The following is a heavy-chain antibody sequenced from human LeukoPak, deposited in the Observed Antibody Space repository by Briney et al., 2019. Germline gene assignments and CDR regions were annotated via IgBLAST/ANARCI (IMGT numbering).Heavy chain of an antibody. CDR1: GFTLRSYS. CDR2: ISSSSGNI. V-gene: IGHV3-48*01. D-gene: IGHD6-6*01. Sequence: GGSLRLSCAASGFTLRSYSMNWVRQAPGKGREWVSYISSSSGNIHYADSIKGRFTISRDNSKNTLYLQMNSLRAEDTAVYYCAKDQQPEYSSSFLDYWGQGTLVTVSS. J-gene: IGHJ4*02. CDR3: AKDQQPEYSSSFLDY.